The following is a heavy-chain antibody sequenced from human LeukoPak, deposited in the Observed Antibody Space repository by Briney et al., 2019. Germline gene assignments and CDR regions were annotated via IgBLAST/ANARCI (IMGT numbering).Heavy chain of an antibody. CDR2: ISPDGSST. CDR3: VMDMSGNYDY. D-gene: IGHD4-11*01. CDR1: GFIFSNYW. J-gene: IGHJ4*02. Sequence: GGSLRLSCAASGFIFSNYWMHWVRQAPGKGLVWVSRISPDGSSTNYADSVTGRFTISRDNAENTLYLQMNSLRAEDTAIYYCVMDMSGNYDYLGQGTLVTVSS. V-gene: IGHV3-74*01.